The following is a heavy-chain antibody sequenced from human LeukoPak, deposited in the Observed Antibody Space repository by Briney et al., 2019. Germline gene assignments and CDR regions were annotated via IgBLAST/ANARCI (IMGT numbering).Heavy chain of an antibody. V-gene: IGHV3-13*01. D-gene: IGHD2-8*01. J-gene: IGHJ3*02. CDR3: AKDDCTNGVCDYDAFDI. CDR2: IGTAGDT. Sequence: GGSLRLSCAASGFTFSSYDMHWVRQATGKGLEWVSAIGTAGDTYYPGSVKGRFTISRDNSKNTLYLQMNSLRAEDTAVYYCAKDDCTNGVCDYDAFDIWGQGTMVTVSS. CDR1: GFTFSSYD.